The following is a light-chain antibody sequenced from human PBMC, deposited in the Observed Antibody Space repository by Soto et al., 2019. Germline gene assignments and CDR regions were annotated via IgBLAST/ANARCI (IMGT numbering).Light chain of an antibody. CDR3: QHSYNSPYT. J-gene: IGKJ2*01. CDR2: ATS. CDR1: QRIRNY. Sequence: DIQMTQSPSSLSASVGDRVTITCRASQRIRNYLNWYQQKPGKAPKLLIYATSSLSAGVPSRFSGSGSGTDFTLTISSLQPEDFATYYCQHSYNSPYTFGPGTKLEIE. V-gene: IGKV1-39*01.